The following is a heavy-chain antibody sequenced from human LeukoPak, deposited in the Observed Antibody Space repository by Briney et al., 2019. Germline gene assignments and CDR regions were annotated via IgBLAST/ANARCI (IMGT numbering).Heavy chain of an antibody. Sequence: GGSLRLSCAASGFTFSTYSMNWVRQAPGKGLEWVSSISSSSSIFYADSVKGRLTISRDNAQNSLYLQMNSLRADDTAVYYCGFSSSGWAGLDYWGQGTLVTVSS. V-gene: IGHV3-21*01. CDR2: ISSSSSI. CDR1: GFTFSTYS. D-gene: IGHD6-19*01. CDR3: GFSSSGWAGLDY. J-gene: IGHJ4*02.